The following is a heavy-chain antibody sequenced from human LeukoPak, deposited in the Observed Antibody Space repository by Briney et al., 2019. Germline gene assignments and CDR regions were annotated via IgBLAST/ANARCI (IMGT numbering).Heavy chain of an antibody. V-gene: IGHV1-69*04. J-gene: IGHJ4*02. CDR2: IIPILGIA. D-gene: IGHD3-10*01. CDR3: ARDYYGSGSYHY. Sequence: SVTVSCTASGGTFSSYAISWVRQAPGQGLEWMGRIIPILGIANYAQKFQGRVTITADKSTSTAYMELSSLRSEDTAVYYCARDYYGSGSYHYWGQGTLVTVSS. CDR1: GGTFSSYA.